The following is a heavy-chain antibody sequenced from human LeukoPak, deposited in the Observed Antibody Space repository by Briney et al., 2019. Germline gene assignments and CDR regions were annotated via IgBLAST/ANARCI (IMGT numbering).Heavy chain of an antibody. CDR3: ARGRYEIDY. Sequence: GGSLRLSCAASGFTFSSYGMHWARQAPGKGLEWVAVIWYDGSNKYYTNSVKGRISISRDNSKNTLYLQMNSLRAEGTAVYYCARGRYEIDYWGQGTLVTVSS. CDR1: GFTFSSYG. CDR2: IWYDGSNK. J-gene: IGHJ4*02. D-gene: IGHD1-1*01. V-gene: IGHV3-33*01.